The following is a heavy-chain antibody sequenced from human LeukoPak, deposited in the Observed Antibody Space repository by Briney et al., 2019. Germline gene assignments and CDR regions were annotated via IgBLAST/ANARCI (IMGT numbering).Heavy chain of an antibody. CDR2: ISAYNGNT. V-gene: IGHV1-18*01. CDR3: AREKYSSSWCALDY. J-gene: IGHJ4*02. D-gene: IGHD6-13*01. CDR1: GYTFTSYG. Sequence: ASVKVSCKASGYTFTSYGISWVRQAPGQGLEWMGWISAYNGNTNYAQKLQGRVTMTTDTSTSTAYMELRSLRSDDTAVYYCAREKYSSSWCALDYWGQGTLVTVSS.